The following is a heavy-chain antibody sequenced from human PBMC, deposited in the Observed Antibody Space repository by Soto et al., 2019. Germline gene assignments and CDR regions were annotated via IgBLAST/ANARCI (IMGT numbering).Heavy chain of an antibody. D-gene: IGHD3-10*01. CDR3: STDYYFGSGNGDY. J-gene: IGHJ4*02. CDR1: GFTFGDAW. V-gene: IGHV3-15*01. CDR2: IISKTDGGTT. Sequence: EVQLVESGGGLVKPGGSLRLSCAASGFTFGDAWMTWVRQTPGKGLEWVGRIISKTDGGTTDYAAPVKGRFSISRDDSKKMLVPHMNSLKNGDTGVYYCSTDYYFGSGNGDYWGQGTLVTVSS.